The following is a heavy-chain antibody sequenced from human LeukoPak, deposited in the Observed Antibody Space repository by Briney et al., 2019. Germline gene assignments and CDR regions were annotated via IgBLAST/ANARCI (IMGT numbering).Heavy chain of an antibody. Sequence: GGSLKLSRVASGFGFSASAIHWVRQASGRGLEWVGRVRGKPHSSATSYGASVQGRFTISRDNSKNTAYLQMNSLKIEDTAVYYCSREGTTAPAGTAQDYWGQGTLVIVSS. J-gene: IGHJ4*02. V-gene: IGHV3-73*01. CDR3: SREGTTAPAGTAQDY. CDR2: VRGKPHSSAT. CDR1: GFGFSASA. D-gene: IGHD4-11*01.